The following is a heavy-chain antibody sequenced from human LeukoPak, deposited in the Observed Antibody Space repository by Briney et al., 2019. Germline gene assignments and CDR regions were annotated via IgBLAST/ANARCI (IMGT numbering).Heavy chain of an antibody. Sequence: SETLSLTCTVSGGSISSSSYYWGWIRQPPGMGLVWIGSIFYSGDTYYNASLKSRVTISVDTSKKHFSLKLTSVTSADTAVYYCARRTSGGGLFDYWGQGTLVTVSS. V-gene: IGHV4-39*02. J-gene: IGHJ4*02. CDR1: GGSISSSSYY. CDR3: ARRTSGGGLFDY. D-gene: IGHD3-10*01. CDR2: IFYSGDT.